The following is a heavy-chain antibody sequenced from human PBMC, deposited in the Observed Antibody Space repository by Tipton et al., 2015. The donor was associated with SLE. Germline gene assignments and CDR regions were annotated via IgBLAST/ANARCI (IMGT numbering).Heavy chain of an antibody. CDR3: ARDRGSFVHLDY. D-gene: IGHD3-10*01. CDR1: GGSISSSSYY. CDR2: IYYSGST. Sequence: TLSLTCTVSGGSISSSSYYWGWIRQPPGKGLEWIGSIYYSGSTYYNPSLKSRVTISVDTSKNQFSLKLSSVTAADTAVYYCARDRGSFVHLDYWGQGTLVTVSS. V-gene: IGHV4-39*07. J-gene: IGHJ4*02.